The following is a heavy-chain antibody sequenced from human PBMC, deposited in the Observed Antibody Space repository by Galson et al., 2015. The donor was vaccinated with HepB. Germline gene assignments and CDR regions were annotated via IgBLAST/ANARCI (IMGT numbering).Heavy chain of an antibody. CDR3: AREGEKWLGLYYYMDV. CDR1: GYTFTGYS. V-gene: IGHV1-2*02. J-gene: IGHJ6*03. CDR2: INPNSGGT. Sequence: SVKVSCKASGYTFTGYSMHWVRQAPGQGLEWMGWINPNSGGTNYAQKFQGRVTMTRDTSISTAYMELSRLRSDDTAVYYCAREGEKWLGLYYYMDVWGKGTTVTVSS. D-gene: IGHD3-22*01.